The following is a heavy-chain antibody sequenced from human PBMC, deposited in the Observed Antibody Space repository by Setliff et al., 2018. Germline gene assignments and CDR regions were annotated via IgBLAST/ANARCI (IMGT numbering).Heavy chain of an antibody. J-gene: IGHJ5*02. CDR1: GYSISSGYY. Sequence: SETLSLTCAVSGYSISSGYYWGWIRQPPGKGLEWIGSIYHSGSTYYNPSLKSRVTISVDTSKNQFSLKLSSVTAADTAVYYCARDYLRSNYDFWSGPPNWFDPWGQGTLVTVSS. V-gene: IGHV4-38-2*02. D-gene: IGHD3-3*01. CDR2: IYHSGST. CDR3: ARDYLRSNYDFWSGPPNWFDP.